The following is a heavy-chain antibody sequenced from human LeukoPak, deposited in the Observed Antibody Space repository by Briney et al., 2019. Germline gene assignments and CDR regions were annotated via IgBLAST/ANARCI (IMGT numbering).Heavy chain of an antibody. CDR3: ARESSSGDFHFDY. V-gene: IGHV3-30-3*01. J-gene: IGHJ4*02. D-gene: IGHD3-22*01. CDR2: ITYDGSNK. CDR1: GFTFSSYD. Sequence: GGSLRLSCAASGFTFSSYDMHWVRQAPGKGLEWVAVITYDGSNKHNADSVKGRFTISRDNSKNTLYLQMNSLRAEDTAVYYCARESSSGDFHFDYWGQGTLATVSS.